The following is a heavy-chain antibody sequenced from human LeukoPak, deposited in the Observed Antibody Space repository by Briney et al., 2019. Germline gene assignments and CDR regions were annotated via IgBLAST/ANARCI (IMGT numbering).Heavy chain of an antibody. Sequence: GVSLRLSCAASGFTFSSYGMLCVRQAPGKGLEWVSSIMGNGGNTYYADSVKGLFTISRDNSKNSLYLQMNRLRVEETAVYYCAKLIYFDWLLVPYFFGGWGKGALVPVSS. CDR1: GFTFSSYG. CDR3: AKLIYFDWLLVPYFFGG. D-gene: IGHD3-9*01. CDR2: IMGNGGNT. V-gene: IGHV3-23*01. J-gene: IGHJ1*01.